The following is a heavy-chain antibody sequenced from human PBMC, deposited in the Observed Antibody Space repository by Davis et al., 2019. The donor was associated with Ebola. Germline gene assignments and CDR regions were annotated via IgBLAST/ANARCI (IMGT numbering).Heavy chain of an antibody. J-gene: IGHJ4*02. CDR2: INHSGST. CDR1: GGSVSSGSYY. CDR3: ARGTVRYFDWLFPAGGPYFDY. Sequence: MPSETLSLTCTVSGGSVSSGSYYWSWIRQPPGKGLDWIGEINHSGSTNYNPSLKSRVTISVDTSKNQFSLKLSSVTAADTAVYYCARGTVRYFDWLFPAGGPYFDYWGQGTLVTVSS. V-gene: IGHV4-39*07. D-gene: IGHD3-9*01.